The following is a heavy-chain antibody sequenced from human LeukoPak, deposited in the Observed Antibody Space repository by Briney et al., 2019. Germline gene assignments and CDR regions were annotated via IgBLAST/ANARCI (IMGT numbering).Heavy chain of an antibody. CDR3: ARRKGDGYNWTFDY. Sequence: GESLKISCKGSGYRFTTYWIGWVRQMPGKGLGWMGIIYPADSDTRYSPSFQGQVTISVDKSISTAYLQWSSLKASDTAMYYCARRKGDGYNWTFDYWGQGTLVTVSS. CDR2: IYPADSDT. J-gene: IGHJ4*02. D-gene: IGHD5-24*01. CDR1: GYRFTTYW. V-gene: IGHV5-51*01.